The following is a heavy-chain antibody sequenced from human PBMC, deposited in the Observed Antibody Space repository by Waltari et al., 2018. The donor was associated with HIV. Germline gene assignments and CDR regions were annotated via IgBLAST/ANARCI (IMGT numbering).Heavy chain of an antibody. CDR3: ARGYNWNDDAYYGMDV. Sequence: EVLLVASGGGLAQPGGSLRLSCAASGFPFGPYAIYGVRRSTGKGLEWVSAIGSAGDRYYAGSVRGRFTISRENVKNSLYLQMNSLRVEDTAIYYCARGYNWNDDAYYGMDVWGQGTTVTVSS. CDR1: GFPFGPYA. V-gene: IGHV3-13*01. CDR2: IGSAGDR. D-gene: IGHD1-1*01. J-gene: IGHJ6*02.